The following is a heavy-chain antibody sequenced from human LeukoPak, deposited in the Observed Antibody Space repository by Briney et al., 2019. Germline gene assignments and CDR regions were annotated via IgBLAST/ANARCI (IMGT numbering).Heavy chain of an antibody. CDR2: VTYDGSNQ. CDR1: GFTFSSYS. Sequence: GGSLRLSCAASGFTFSSYSMNWVRQAPGKGLEWVAVVTYDGSNQYHADSVKGRFTVSRDNPKNILYLQMNSLKPDDTAFYHCARDGWGSGRRGLFDYWGRGTLVTVSS. CDR3: ARDGWGSGRRGLFDY. D-gene: IGHD3-16*01. V-gene: IGHV3-30*03. J-gene: IGHJ4*02.